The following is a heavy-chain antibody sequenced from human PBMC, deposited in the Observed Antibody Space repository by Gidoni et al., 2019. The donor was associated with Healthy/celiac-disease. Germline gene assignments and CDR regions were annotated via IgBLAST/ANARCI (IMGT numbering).Heavy chain of an antibody. D-gene: IGHD3-9*01. CDR2: MKHSGST. Sequence: QVHLQPWAAGLWKPSEPLSLTCAVYGGSFSGYYWSWIRQPPGKGLEWMGEMKHSGSTTYNPSRKSRVTISVDTSKNQFSLKLGSVTAANTAVYYCASTQYDDILTGYFPTFDYWGQGTLVTVSS. V-gene: IGHV4-34*01. CDR1: GGSFSGYY. J-gene: IGHJ4*02. CDR3: ASTQYDDILTGYFPTFDY.